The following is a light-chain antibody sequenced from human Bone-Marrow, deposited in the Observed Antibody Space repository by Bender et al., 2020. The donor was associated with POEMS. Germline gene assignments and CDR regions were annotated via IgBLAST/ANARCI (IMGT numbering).Light chain of an antibody. V-gene: IGLV2-23*02. CDR1: SNDVGSYNL. CDR3: CSFGGLGV. J-gene: IGLJ1*01. Sequence: QSALTQPASVSGSPGQSITISCTGTSNDVGSYNLVSWYQHHPGKAPKLMISEVGKRPSGISNRFSGSKSGNTASLTISGLQPEDEADYYCCSFGGLGVFGSGTTVTVL. CDR2: EVG.